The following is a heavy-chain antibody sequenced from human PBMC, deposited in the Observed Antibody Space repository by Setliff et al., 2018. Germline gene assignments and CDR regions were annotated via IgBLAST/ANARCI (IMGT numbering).Heavy chain of an antibody. V-gene: IGHV4-61*02. CDR3: RFWSGYYKNDY. Sequence: SETLSLTCTLSGGSISSGNHFWSWIRQPAGKGLEWIGRIYTSGSPKYIPSLKSRVTMSVDTSKKQLSLKLSTVTAADTAVYYCRFWSGYYKNDYWGQGTLVTAPQ. D-gene: IGHD3-3*01. CDR2: IYTSGSP. CDR1: GGSISSGNHF. J-gene: IGHJ4*02.